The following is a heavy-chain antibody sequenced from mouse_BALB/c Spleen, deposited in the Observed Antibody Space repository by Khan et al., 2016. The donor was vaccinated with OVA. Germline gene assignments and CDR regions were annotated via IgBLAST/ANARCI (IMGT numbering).Heavy chain of an antibody. CDR3: ARGDGYYVWYFDV. CDR2: IWSGGNT. D-gene: IGHD2-3*01. CDR1: GFSLTSYG. Sequence: QVQLKQSGPGLVQPSQSLSITCTVSGFSLTSYGVHWVRQSPGKGLEWLGVIWSGGNTDYNAAFISRLSISKDNSKSQVFFKMNSLQADETAIYFCARGDGYYVWYFDVWGAGTTVTVSS. J-gene: IGHJ1*01. V-gene: IGHV2-2*01.